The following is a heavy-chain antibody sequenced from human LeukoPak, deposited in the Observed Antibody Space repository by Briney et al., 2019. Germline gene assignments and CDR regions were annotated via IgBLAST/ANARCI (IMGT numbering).Heavy chain of an antibody. D-gene: IGHD3-3*01. Sequence: ASVKVSCKASGYTFTGYYMHWVRQAPGQGLEWMGWINPNSGGTNYAQKFQGRVTMTRDTSISAAYMELSRLRSDDTAVYYCARASSGTIFGVVITYWFDPWGQGTLVTVSS. CDR2: INPNSGGT. J-gene: IGHJ5*02. V-gene: IGHV1-2*02. CDR3: ARASSGTIFGVVITYWFDP. CDR1: GYTFTGYY.